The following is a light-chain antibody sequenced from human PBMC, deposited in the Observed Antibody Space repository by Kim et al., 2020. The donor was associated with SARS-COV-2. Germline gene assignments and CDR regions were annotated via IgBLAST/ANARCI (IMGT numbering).Light chain of an antibody. CDR1: SSDVGGYKY. CDR3: SSYTSSTLVV. CDR2: DVS. J-gene: IGLJ3*02. V-gene: IGLV2-14*01. Sequence: QSALTQPASVSGSPGQSITISCTGTSSDVGGYKYVSWYQQHPGKAPKLIIYDVSDRPSGVSNRFSGSKSGNTASRTISGLEAEDEADYYCSSYTSSTLVVFGAGTQLTVL.